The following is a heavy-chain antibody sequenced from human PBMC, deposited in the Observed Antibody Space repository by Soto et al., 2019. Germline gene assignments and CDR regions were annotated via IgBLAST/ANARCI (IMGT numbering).Heavy chain of an antibody. J-gene: IGHJ4*02. CDR3: ARGVTTVTTFDY. V-gene: IGHV1-8*01. D-gene: IGHD4-17*01. CDR2: MNPNSGNT. CDR1: GYTFTSYD. Sequence: GASVKVSCKASGYTFTSYDINWVRQATGQGLEWMGWMNPNSGNTGYAQKFQGRVTMTRNTSISTAYMELSSLRSEDTAVYYCARGVTTVTTFDYWGQGTLVTVSS.